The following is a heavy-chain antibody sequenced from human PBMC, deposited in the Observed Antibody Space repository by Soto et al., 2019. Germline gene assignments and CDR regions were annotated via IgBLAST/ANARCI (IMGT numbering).Heavy chain of an antibody. V-gene: IGHV1-18*01. Sequence: QVQLVQSGAEVKKPGASVKVSCKTSGYTFSNYGINWVRLAPGQGLEWMGWISAYNGNTNSAQKFHDRVTLTADTSTSTAYMEVRSLRSDDTALYYCARDLVPGYTGYSDYWGQGTLVTVSS. CDR1: GYTFSNYG. CDR3: ARDLVPGYTGYSDY. D-gene: IGHD5-12*01. CDR2: ISAYNGNT. J-gene: IGHJ4*02.